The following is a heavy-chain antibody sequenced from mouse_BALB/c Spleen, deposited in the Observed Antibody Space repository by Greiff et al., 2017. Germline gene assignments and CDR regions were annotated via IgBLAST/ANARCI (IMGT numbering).Heavy chain of an antibody. V-gene: IGHV1-14*01. Sequence: VQLQQSGPELVKPGASVKMSCKASGYTFTSYVMHWVKQKPGQGLEWIGYINPFNDGTKYNEKFKGKATLTSDKSSSTAYMELSSLTSEDSAVYYCARVGMITGYAMDYWGQRTSVTVSS. CDR1: GYTFTSYV. CDR3: ARVGMITGYAMDY. D-gene: IGHD2-4*01. J-gene: IGHJ4*01. CDR2: INPFNDGT.